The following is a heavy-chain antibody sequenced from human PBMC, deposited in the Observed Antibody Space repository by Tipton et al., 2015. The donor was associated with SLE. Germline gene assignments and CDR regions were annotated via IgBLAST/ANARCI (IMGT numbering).Heavy chain of an antibody. D-gene: IGHD3-10*01. CDR3: AKRGDWDYYFDY. Sequence: TLSLTCTVSGGSISSYYWSWIRQPPGKGLEWIGYIYYSGSTYYNPSLESRVTISVDTSKNQFSLKLSAVTAADTAVYYCAKRGDWDYYFDYWGQGTLVTVSS. CDR2: IYYSGST. V-gene: IGHV4-59*08. CDR1: GGSISSYY. J-gene: IGHJ4*02.